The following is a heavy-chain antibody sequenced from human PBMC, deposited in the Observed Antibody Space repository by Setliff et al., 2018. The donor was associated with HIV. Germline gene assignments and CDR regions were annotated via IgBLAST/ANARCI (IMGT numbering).Heavy chain of an antibody. CDR3: ARGIAVAGPYFDY. CDR1: GGSISSGSHY. D-gene: IGHD6-19*01. V-gene: IGHV4-39*07. CDR2: IYYSGTT. Sequence: SETLSLTCSVSGGSISSGSHYWGWIRQAPGKGLEWIGNIYYSGTTFYNPSLKSRVTISVDTPKNEFSLKLSSMTAADTAVYYCARGIAVAGPYFDYWGQGTLVTVS. J-gene: IGHJ4*02.